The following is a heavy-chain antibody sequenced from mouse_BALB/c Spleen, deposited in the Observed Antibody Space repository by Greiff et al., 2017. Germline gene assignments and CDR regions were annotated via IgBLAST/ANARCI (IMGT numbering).Heavy chain of an antibody. CDR3: ARDRGLGITTRFAY. CDR1: GFTFTDYY. D-gene: IGHD2-4*01. V-gene: IGHV7-3*02. Sequence: EVKLVESGGGLVQPGGSLRLSCATSGFTFTDYYMSWVRQPPGKALEWLGFIRNKANGYTTEYSESGKGPFTISRDNSQSILYLQMNTLRAEDSATYYCARDRGLGITTRFAYWGQGTLVTVSA. CDR2: IRNKANGYTT. J-gene: IGHJ3*01.